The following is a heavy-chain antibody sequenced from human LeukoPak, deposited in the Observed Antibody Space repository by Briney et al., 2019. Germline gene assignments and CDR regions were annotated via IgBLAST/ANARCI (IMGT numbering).Heavy chain of an antibody. D-gene: IGHD1-26*01. Sequence: PSETLSLTCTVSGGSISSYYWSWIRQPPGKGLEWIGYIYYSGSTNYNPSLKSRVTISVDTSKNQFSLKLSSVTAADTAVYYCARGSGSYRENAFDIWGRGTMVTVSS. V-gene: IGHV4-59*01. CDR1: GGSISSYY. CDR2: IYYSGST. J-gene: IGHJ3*02. CDR3: ARGSGSYRENAFDI.